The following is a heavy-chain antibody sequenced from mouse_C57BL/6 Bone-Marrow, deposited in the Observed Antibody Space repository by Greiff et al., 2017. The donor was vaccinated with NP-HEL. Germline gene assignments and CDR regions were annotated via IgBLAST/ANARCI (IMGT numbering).Heavy chain of an antibody. Sequence: QVQLQQSDAELVKPGSSVTISCKVSGYTFTDHTIHWMQQRPEQGLEWIGYIYPRDGSTKYNEKFKGKATLTADKSSSTAYMQLNSLTSEDSAVYFCARRQLRLRRVFDYWGQGTTLTVSS. D-gene: IGHD3-2*02. J-gene: IGHJ2*01. CDR1: GYTFTDHT. V-gene: IGHV1-78*01. CDR2: IYPRDGST. CDR3: ARRQLRLRRVFDY.